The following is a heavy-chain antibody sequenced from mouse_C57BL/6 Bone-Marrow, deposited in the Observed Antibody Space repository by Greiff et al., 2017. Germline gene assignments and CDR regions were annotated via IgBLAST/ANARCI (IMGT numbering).Heavy chain of an antibody. Sequence: QVQLQQSGPGLVQPSQSLSITCTVSGFSLTSYGVHWVRQSPGKGLEWLGVIWRGGSTDYNAAFMSRLSITKDNSKSQVFFKMNSLQADDTAIYYCAKEGYYYSNYHYYAMDYWGQGTSGTVSS. V-gene: IGHV2-5*01. J-gene: IGHJ4*01. CDR1: GFSLTSYG. CDR2: IWRGGST. CDR3: AKEGYYYSNYHYYAMDY. D-gene: IGHD2-5*01.